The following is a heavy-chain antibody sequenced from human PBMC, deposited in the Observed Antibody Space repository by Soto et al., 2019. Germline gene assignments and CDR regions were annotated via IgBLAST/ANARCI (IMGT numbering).Heavy chain of an antibody. V-gene: IGHV4-34*01. Sequence: PSETLSLTCAVYGGSFSGYYWSWIRQPPGKGLEWIGEINHSGSTNYNPSLKSRVTISVDTSKNQFSLKLSSVTAADTAVYYCARGRQLYSGYDLEDFDLDYWGQGTLVTVSS. D-gene: IGHD5-12*01. CDR2: INHSGST. CDR3: ARGRQLYSGYDLEDFDLDY. CDR1: GGSFSGYY. J-gene: IGHJ4*02.